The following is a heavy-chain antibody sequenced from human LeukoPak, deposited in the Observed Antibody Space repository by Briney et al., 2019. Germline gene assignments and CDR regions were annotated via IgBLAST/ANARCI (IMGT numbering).Heavy chain of an antibody. V-gene: IGHV1-69*13. CDR1: GGTFSSYA. CDR3: ARVTGGRYCSTTSCYMRGWFDP. Sequence: GASVKVSCKASGGTFSSYAISWVRQAPGQGLEWMGGIIPVFGTSNYAQKFQGRVTIIADESTRTAYMELSSLRSEDTAVYYCARVTGGRYCSTTSCYMRGWFDPWGQGTLATVSS. D-gene: IGHD2-2*02. CDR2: IIPVFGTS. J-gene: IGHJ5*02.